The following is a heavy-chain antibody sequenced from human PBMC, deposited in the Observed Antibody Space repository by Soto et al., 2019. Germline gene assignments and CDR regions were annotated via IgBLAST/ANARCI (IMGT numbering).Heavy chain of an antibody. CDR2: INPSGGST. CDR3: AMRAYNYANMDV. J-gene: IGHJ6*02. D-gene: IGHD5-18*01. V-gene: IGHV1-46*01. CDR1: GYTFTTYY. Sequence: QVQLVQSGAEVKKPGASVKVSCETSGYTFTTYYMHWVRRAPGQGLAWMGMINPSGGSTSYAQKSQGRVTMTRDTSTITIDKELSSLRFDDTAIYYCAMRAYNYANMDVWGQGTTVTVSS.